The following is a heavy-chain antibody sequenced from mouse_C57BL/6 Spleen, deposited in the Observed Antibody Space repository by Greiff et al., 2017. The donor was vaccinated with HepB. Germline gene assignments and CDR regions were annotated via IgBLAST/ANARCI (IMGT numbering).Heavy chain of an antibody. V-gene: IGHV5-6*01. D-gene: IGHD2-4*01. CDR1: GFTFSSYG. J-gene: IGHJ3*01. Sequence: EVQLVESGGDLVKPGGSLKLSCAASGFTFSSYGMSWVRQTPDKRLEWVATISSGGSYTYYPDSVKGRFTISRDNAKNTLYLQMSSLKSEDTAMYYCARIYYDYDRGFAYWGQGTLVTVSA. CDR3: ARIYYDYDRGFAY. CDR2: ISSGGSYT.